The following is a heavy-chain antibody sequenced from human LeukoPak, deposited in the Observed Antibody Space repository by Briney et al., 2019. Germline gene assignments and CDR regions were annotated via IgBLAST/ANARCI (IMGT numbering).Heavy chain of an antibody. CDR3: ARDRPRGFPVPYY. D-gene: IGHD3-10*01. J-gene: IGHJ4*02. CDR1: GGTFSSYA. CDR2: IIPIFGTA. Sequence: ASVKVSCKASGGTFSSYAISWVRQAPGQGLEWMGGIIPIFGTANYAQKLQGRVTMTTDTSTSTAYMELRSLRSDDTAVYYCARDRPRGFPVPYYWGQATLVTVSS. V-gene: IGHV1-69*05.